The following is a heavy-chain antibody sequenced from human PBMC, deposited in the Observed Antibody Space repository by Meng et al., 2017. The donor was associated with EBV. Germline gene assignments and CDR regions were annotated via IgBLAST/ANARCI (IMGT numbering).Heavy chain of an antibody. V-gene: IGHV4-61*08. Sequence: QVQHQGSGPGLGKPSETLSLTCIVSGVSVTSGAYHWSWIRQSPGKGLEWIGYIYDTGITIYNPSLKSRVTISLETSKNQFSLKVNSVTTADTAVYYCAKSRSSTPGIVDNWGQGTLVTVSS. D-gene: IGHD2/OR15-2a*01. CDR3: AKSRSSTPGIVDN. CDR1: GVSVTSGAYH. CDR2: IYDTGIT. J-gene: IGHJ4*02.